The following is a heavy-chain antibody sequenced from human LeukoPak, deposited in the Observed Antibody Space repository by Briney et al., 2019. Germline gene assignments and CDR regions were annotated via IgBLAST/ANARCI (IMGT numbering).Heavy chain of an antibody. V-gene: IGHV4-4*07. CDR3: AGSYSGNYYVFDY. Sequence: PSETLSLTCTVSGGSISSYYWSWIRQPAGKGREWSGRIYTRGSTNYNPSLKSRVTMSVDTSKNQFSLNLSSVTAADTAVYYCAGSYSGNYYVFDYWGQGTLVTVSS. D-gene: IGHD1-26*01. CDR2: IYTRGST. CDR1: GGSISSYY. J-gene: IGHJ4*02.